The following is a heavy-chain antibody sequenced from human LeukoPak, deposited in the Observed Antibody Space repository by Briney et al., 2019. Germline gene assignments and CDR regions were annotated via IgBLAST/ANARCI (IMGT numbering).Heavy chain of an antibody. Sequence: AGGSLRPSCAASGFTFSDHYMSWVRQAPGKGLEWVSIIYSGGSTYYADSVKGRFTISRDNSKNTLFLQMNSLRAEDTAVYYCARGKVGVYDAFDIWGQGTMVTVSS. V-gene: IGHV3-66*01. CDR1: GFTFSDHY. CDR3: ARGKVGVYDAFDI. J-gene: IGHJ3*02. CDR2: IYSGGST. D-gene: IGHD1-26*01.